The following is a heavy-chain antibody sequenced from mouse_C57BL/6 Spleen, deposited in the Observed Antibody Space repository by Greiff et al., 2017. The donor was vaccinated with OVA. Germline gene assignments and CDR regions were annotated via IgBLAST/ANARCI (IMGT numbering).Heavy chain of an antibody. CDR1: GYAFSSYW. CDR3: ARSRGLRQYFDV. V-gene: IGHV1-80*01. Sequence: QVQLKQSGAELVKPGASVKISCKASGYAFSSYWMNWVKQRPGKGLEWIGQIYPGDGDTNYNGKFKGKATLTADKSSSTAYMQLSSLTSEDSAVYFCARSRGLRQYFDVWGTGTTVTVSS. J-gene: IGHJ1*03. D-gene: IGHD2-4*01. CDR2: IYPGDGDT.